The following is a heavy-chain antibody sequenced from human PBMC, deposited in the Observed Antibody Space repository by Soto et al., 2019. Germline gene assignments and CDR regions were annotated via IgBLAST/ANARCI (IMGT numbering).Heavy chain of an antibody. Sequence: QITLNESGPTVVRPTETLTLTCRLSGFSLTTSGVGVGWIRQSPGKAPEWLALIYWDDDKRYSASLKSRLTITKDTSKNQVVLTVSDLDPTHTATYYCAHRVLRTVFGLVTTTAIYFDFWGQGTPVAVSS. D-gene: IGHD3-3*01. CDR2: IYWDDDK. J-gene: IGHJ4*02. V-gene: IGHV2-5*02. CDR1: GFSLTTSGVG. CDR3: AHRVLRTVFGLVTTTAIYFDF.